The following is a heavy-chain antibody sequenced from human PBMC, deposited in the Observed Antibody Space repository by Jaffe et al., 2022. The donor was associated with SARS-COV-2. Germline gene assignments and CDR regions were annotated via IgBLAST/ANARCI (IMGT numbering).Heavy chain of an antibody. CDR2: INSDGSST. Sequence: EVQLVESGGGLVQPGGSLRLSCAASGFTFSSYWMHWVRQAPGKGLVWVSRINSDGSSTSYADSVKGRFTISRDNAKNTLYLQMNSLRAEDTAVYYCARDRRVVAATHYYYYGMDVWGQGTTVTVSS. D-gene: IGHD2-15*01. J-gene: IGHJ6*02. V-gene: IGHV3-74*01. CDR3: ARDRRVVAATHYYYYGMDV. CDR1: GFTFSSYW.